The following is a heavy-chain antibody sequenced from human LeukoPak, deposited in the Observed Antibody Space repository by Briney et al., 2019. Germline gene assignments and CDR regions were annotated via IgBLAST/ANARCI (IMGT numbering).Heavy chain of an antibody. CDR2: ISSNGADT. D-gene: IGHD6-6*01. CDR3: EILVNSRYRTSSSHYFDP. J-gene: IGHJ5*02. CDR1: GFNFNENG. Sequence: GGSLRLSCSVSGFNFNENGMHRVRQAPGKGLVDVSSISSNGADTNYADSVKGRFTISRDNSKNTLFLQMSNLRLEDTAVYYCEILVNSRYRTSSSHYFDPWGQGTLVTVSS. V-gene: IGHV3-64D*09.